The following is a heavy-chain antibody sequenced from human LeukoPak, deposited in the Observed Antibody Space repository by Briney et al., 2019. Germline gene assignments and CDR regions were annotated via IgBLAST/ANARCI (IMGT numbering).Heavy chain of an antibody. CDR1: GFTFSSYS. J-gene: IGHJ4*02. D-gene: IGHD6-13*01. CDR2: ISSGSSYI. V-gene: IGHV3-21*01. CDR3: ARGSSSWYVLWNY. Sequence: GGSLRLSCAASGFTFSSYSMNWVRQAPGKGLEWVSSISSGSSYIYYADSVKGRFTISRDNAKNSLYLQMNSLRAEDTAVYYCARGSSSWYVLWNYWGQGTLVTVSS.